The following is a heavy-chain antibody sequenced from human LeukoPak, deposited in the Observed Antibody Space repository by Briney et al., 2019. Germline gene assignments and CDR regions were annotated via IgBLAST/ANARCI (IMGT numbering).Heavy chain of an antibody. CDR2: VNHSGST. CDR3: ARGAAAGTVIDY. J-gene: IGHJ4*02. V-gene: IGHV4-34*01. Sequence: RTSETLSLTCAVYGGSFSGYYWSWIRQPPGKGLEWIGKVNHSGSTNYNPSLKSRVTISVDTSKNQFSLKLNSVTAADTAVYYCARGAAAGTVIDYWGQGTLVTVSS. CDR1: GGSFSGYY. D-gene: IGHD6-13*01.